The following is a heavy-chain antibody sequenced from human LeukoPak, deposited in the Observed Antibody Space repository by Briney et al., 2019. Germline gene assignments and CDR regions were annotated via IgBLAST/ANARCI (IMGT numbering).Heavy chain of an antibody. D-gene: IGHD3-22*01. CDR2: INHSGST. V-gene: IGHV4-34*01. CDR1: GGSFSGYY. CDR3: AQTPGGGYYYGRDY. J-gene: IGHJ4*02. Sequence: SETLSLTCAVYGGSFSGYYWSWIRQPPGKWLEWIGEINHSGSTNYNPSLKSRVTISVDTSKNQFSLKLSSVTAADTAVYYCAQTPGGGYYYGRDYWGQGTLVTVSS.